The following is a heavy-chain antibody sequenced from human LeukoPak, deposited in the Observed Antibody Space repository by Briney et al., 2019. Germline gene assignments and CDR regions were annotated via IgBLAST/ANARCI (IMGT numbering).Heavy chain of an antibody. CDR1: GYTFTSYD. CDR2: MNPNSGNT. D-gene: IGHD3-10*01. Sequence: GASVKVSCKASGYTFTSYDINWVRQATGQGLEWMGWMNPNSGNTGYAQKFQGRVTITRNTSISTAYMELSSLRSEDTAVYYCATDPLRRDYYGSGSYYKQPLPDYWGQGTLVTVSS. CDR3: ATDPLRRDYYGSGSYYKQPLPDY. J-gene: IGHJ4*02. V-gene: IGHV1-8*03.